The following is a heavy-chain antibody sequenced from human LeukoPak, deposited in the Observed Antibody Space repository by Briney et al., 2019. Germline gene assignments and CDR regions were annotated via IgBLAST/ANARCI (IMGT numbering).Heavy chain of an antibody. CDR3: ARQTVPGVLMVYAPLMDV. CDR1: GGSVSSSSYY. V-gene: IGHV4-39*01. J-gene: IGHJ6*03. CDR2: IYYSGST. D-gene: IGHD2-8*01. Sequence: KPSETLSLTCTVSGGSVSSSSYYWGWIRQPPGKGLEWIGSIYYSGSTYYNPSLKSRVTISVDTSKNQFSLKLSSATAADTAVYYCARQTVPGVLMVYAPLMDVWGKGTTVTVSS.